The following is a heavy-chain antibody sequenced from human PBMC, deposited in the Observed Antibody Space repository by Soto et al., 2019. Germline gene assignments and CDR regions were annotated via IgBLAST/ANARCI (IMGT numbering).Heavy chain of an antibody. CDR1: GFTFSSYS. CDR3: ASSGHCSSTSCYMVY. Sequence: EVQLVESGGGLVKPGGSLRLSCAASGFTFSSYSMNWVRQAPGKGLEWVSSISSSSSYIYYADSVKGRFTISRDNAKNSLYLQMNSLRAEDTAVYYCASSGHCSSTSCYMVYWGQGTLVTVSS. V-gene: IGHV3-21*01. D-gene: IGHD2-2*02. CDR2: ISSSSSYI. J-gene: IGHJ4*02.